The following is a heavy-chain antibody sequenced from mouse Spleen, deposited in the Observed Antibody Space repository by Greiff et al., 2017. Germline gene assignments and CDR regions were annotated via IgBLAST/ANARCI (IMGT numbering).Heavy chain of an antibody. J-gene: IGHJ2*01. V-gene: IGHV14-1*01. CDR1: GFNIKDYY. CDR3: TAPHYYGSRYFDY. D-gene: IGHD1-1*01. Sequence: VQLKESGAELVRPGASVKLSCTASGFNIKDYYMHWVKQRPEQGLEWIGRIDPEDGDTEYAPKFQGKATMTADTSSNTAYLQLSSLTSEDTAVYYCTAPHYYGSRYFDYWGQGTTLTVSS. CDR2: IDPEDGDT.